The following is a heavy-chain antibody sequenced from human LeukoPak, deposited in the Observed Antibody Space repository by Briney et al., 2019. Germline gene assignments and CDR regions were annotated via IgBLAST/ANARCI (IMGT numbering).Heavy chain of an antibody. CDR1: GGSISSGDYY. D-gene: IGHD3-22*01. CDR3: AREGIVAPYPDY. V-gene: IGHV4-30-4*08. CDR2: IYYSGST. Sequence: PSQTLSLTCTVSGGSISSGDYYWSWIRQPPGKGLEWIGYIYYSGSTYYNPSLKSRVTISVDTSKSQFSLKLSSVTAADTAVYYCAREGIVAPYPDYWGQGTLVTVSS. J-gene: IGHJ4*02.